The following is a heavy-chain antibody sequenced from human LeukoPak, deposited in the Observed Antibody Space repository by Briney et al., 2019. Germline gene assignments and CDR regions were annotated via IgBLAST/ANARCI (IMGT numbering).Heavy chain of an antibody. Sequence: GGSLRLSCAASGFTFSSYTMNWVRQAPGKGLEWVSSISSSSSYIYYADSVKGRFTISRDNAKNSLYLQMNSLRAEDTAVYYCARQSMGATTYYFDYWGQGTLVTVSP. J-gene: IGHJ4*02. D-gene: IGHD1-26*01. CDR1: GFTFSSYT. CDR2: ISSSSSYI. CDR3: ARQSMGATTYYFDY. V-gene: IGHV3-21*01.